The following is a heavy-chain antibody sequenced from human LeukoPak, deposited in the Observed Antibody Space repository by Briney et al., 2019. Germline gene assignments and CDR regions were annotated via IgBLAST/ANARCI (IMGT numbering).Heavy chain of an antibody. Sequence: PGGSLRLSCAASGFTFSSYAMHWVRQAPGKGLEWVAVISYDGSNKYYADSVKGRFTISRDNSKNTLYLQMNSLRAEDTAVYYCTITYGSSGGAFDIWGQGTMVTVSS. D-gene: IGHD6-25*01. J-gene: IGHJ3*02. CDR2: ISYDGSNK. CDR3: TITYGSSGGAFDI. CDR1: GFTFSSYA. V-gene: IGHV3-30-3*01.